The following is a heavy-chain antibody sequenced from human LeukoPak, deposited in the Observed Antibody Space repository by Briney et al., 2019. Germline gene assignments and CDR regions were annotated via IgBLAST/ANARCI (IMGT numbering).Heavy chain of an antibody. V-gene: IGHV3-53*01. CDR1: GFTVSSNC. Sequence: GGSLRLSCAASGFTVSSNCMSWIRQAPGKGLEWVSVIYSGGSTYYADSVKGRFTISRDNSKNTLYLQMNSLRAEDTAVYYCARDYDGYFDYWGQGTLVTVSS. J-gene: IGHJ4*02. D-gene: IGHD5-12*01. CDR3: ARDYDGYFDY. CDR2: IYSGGST.